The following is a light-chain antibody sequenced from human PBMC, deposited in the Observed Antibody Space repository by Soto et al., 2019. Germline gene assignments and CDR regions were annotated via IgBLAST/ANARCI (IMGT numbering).Light chain of an antibody. CDR2: EVS. CDR1: SSDVGAYDF. Sequence: QSVLTQPASGSGSPGQSIAISCTGTSSDVGAYDFVSWYQQHPDKAPKLMIYEVSNRPSGVSDRFSGSKSVNTATLTISGFQAEDEADYYCSSYTTSSTRVFGTGTKVTVL. CDR3: SSYTTSSTRV. V-gene: IGLV2-14*03. J-gene: IGLJ1*01.